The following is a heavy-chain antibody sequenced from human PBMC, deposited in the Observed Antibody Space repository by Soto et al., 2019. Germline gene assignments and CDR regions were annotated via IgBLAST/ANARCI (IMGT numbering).Heavy chain of an antibody. J-gene: IGHJ4*02. CDR2: INNDGTDT. Sequence: PGGSLRLSCAASGFTFSSYWMHWVRQAPGKGLVWVSRINNDGTDTIYADFVKGRFTISRDNAKNTVFLEINSLRGDDTAVYYCAKSISGAFDYWGQGTLVTVSS. CDR3: AKSISGAFDY. D-gene: IGHD1-26*01. V-gene: IGHV3-74*01. CDR1: GFTFSSYW.